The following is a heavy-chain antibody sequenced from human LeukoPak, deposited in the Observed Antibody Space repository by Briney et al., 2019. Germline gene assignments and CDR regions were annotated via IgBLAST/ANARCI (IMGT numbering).Heavy chain of an antibody. V-gene: IGHV1-18*01. D-gene: IGHD6-13*01. Sequence: GASVKVSCKASGNTFTNYGFSWVRQAPGQGLEWMGWISAYSGNTNYTQKLQGRVTMTTDAPTSTAYMELRSLRSDDTAVYYCARGAREQQPDYYYGLDVWGQGTTVTVSS. CDR3: ARGAREQQPDYYYGLDV. J-gene: IGHJ6*02. CDR1: GNTFTNYG. CDR2: ISAYSGNT.